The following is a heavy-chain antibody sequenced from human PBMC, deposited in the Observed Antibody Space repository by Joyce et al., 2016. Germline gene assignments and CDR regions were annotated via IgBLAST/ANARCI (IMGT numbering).Heavy chain of an antibody. CDR3: ARNGAYSQDS. D-gene: IGHD5-12*01. V-gene: IGHV4-4*02. J-gene: IGHJ5*01. CDR1: GGSISSAHW. Sequence: QVQLQESGPGLVKPSGTLSLTCAVSGGSISSAHWWSWVRQPPGKGLEWSGEIYLGGSTTYNPSLMSRVTISVDKSKNQLSLKMNSVTAADTAVYYCARNGAYSQDSWGQGTLVTVSS. CDR2: IYLGGST.